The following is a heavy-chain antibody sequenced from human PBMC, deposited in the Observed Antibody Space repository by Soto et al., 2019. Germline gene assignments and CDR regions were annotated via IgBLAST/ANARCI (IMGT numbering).Heavy chain of an antibody. V-gene: IGHV3-23*01. CDR3: AKVTQYYYDSSGYLLDY. D-gene: IGHD3-22*01. CDR2: ISGSGGST. Sequence: PGGSLRLSCAASGFTFSSYSMSWVRQAPGKGLEWVSAISGSGGSTYYADSVKGRFTISRDNSKNTLYLQMNSLRAEDTAVYYCAKVTQYYYDSSGYLLDYWGQGTLVTVSS. CDR1: GFTFSSYS. J-gene: IGHJ4*02.